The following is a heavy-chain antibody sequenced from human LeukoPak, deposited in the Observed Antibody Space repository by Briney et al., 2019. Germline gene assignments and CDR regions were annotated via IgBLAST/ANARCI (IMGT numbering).Heavy chain of an antibody. J-gene: IGHJ6*02. CDR2: INPICGRA. CDR3: ARGVGITIFGVVPHSPSPT. Sequence: SVKVSCKASGDTFTSYDISWVRQAPGQGLEWMGGINPICGRANYAQKFQGRVTITADESTSTAYMELSSLRSEDTAVYYCARGVGITIFGVVPHSPSPTWGQGTTVTVSS. D-gene: IGHD3-3*01. V-gene: IGHV1-69*01. CDR1: GDTFTSYD.